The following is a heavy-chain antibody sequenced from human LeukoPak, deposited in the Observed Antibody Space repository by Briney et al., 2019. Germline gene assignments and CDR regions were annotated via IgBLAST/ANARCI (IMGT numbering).Heavy chain of an antibody. Sequence: GGSLRLSCAASGFTFSSYSMNWVRQAPGKGLEWVSSISSSSSYIYYADSVKGRFTISRDNSKNTLYLQMNSLRAEDTAVYYCASRIAVAGTLADYWGQGTLVTVSS. D-gene: IGHD6-19*01. CDR1: GFTFSSYS. V-gene: IGHV3-21*04. CDR2: ISSSSSYI. J-gene: IGHJ4*02. CDR3: ASRIAVAGTLADY.